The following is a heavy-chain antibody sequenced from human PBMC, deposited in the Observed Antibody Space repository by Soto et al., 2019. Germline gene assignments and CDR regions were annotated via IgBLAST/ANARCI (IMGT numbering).Heavy chain of an antibody. D-gene: IGHD2-2*01. CDR1: GYTFTSYY. CDR3: AREWGYCSSTSCPQTDAFDI. Sequence: SVKVSCKASGYTFTSYYMHWVRQAPGQGLEWMGIINPSGGSTSYAQKFQGRVTMTRDTSTSTVYMELSSLRSEDTAVYYCAREWGYCSSTSCPQTDAFDIWGQGTMVTVSS. J-gene: IGHJ3*02. CDR2: INPSGGST. V-gene: IGHV1-46*03.